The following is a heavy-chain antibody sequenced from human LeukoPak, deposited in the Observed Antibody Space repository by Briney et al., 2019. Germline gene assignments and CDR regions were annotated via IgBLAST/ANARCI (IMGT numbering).Heavy chain of an antibody. CDR2: IYHSGST. V-gene: IGHV4-59*08. J-gene: IGHJ4*02. CDR3: ARCAPVAYFDY. Sequence: SETLSLICTASVVSISTYCWSWLRQPPGRGLEWIGYIYHSGSTNYNPSLKRRVTMLVDPSKNQYSLQLRSVTAADTAVYYCARCAPVAYFDYWGQGAAVTVSP. CDR1: VVSISTYC.